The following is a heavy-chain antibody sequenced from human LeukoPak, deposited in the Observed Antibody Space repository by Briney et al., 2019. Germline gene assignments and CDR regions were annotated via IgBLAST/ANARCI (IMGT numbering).Heavy chain of an antibody. V-gene: IGHV4-59*01. D-gene: IGHD5-18*01. CDR3: ARGSRYSYGYVGY. CDR2: IYYSGST. CDR1: GGSISSYY. Sequence: PSETLSLTCTVSGGSISSYYWSWIRQPPRKGLEWIGYIYYSGSTNYNPSLKSRVTISVDTSKNQFSLKLGSVTAADTAVYYCARGSRYSYGYVGYLGQGTLVTVSS. J-gene: IGHJ4*02.